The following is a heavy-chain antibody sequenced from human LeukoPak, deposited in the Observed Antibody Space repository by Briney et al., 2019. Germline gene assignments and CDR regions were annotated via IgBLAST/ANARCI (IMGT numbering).Heavy chain of an antibody. CDR2: IYYSGST. D-gene: IGHD3-10*01. CDR1: GGSISSGDYY. CDR3: ASAYGSGSYPYFDY. J-gene: IGHJ4*02. V-gene: IGHV4-30-4*01. Sequence: PSETLSLICTVSGGSISSGDYYWSWIRQPPGKGLEWIGYIYYSGSTYYNPSLKSRVTISVDTSKNQFSLKLSSVTAADTAVYYCASAYGSGSYPYFDYWGQGTLVTVSS.